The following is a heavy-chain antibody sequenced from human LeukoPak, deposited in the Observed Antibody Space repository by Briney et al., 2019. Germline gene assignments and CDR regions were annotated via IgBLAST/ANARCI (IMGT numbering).Heavy chain of an antibody. CDR3: ARPTYSGSYYPFDY. CDR1: GGSISSSSYY. Sequence: NPSETLSLTCTASGGSISSSSYYWGWIRQPPGEGLEWIGSIYYSGSTYYNPSLKSRVTISVDTSKNQFSLKLSSVTAADTAVYYCARPTYSGSYYPFDYWGQGTLVTVSS. CDR2: IYYSGST. D-gene: IGHD1-26*01. J-gene: IGHJ4*02. V-gene: IGHV4-39*01.